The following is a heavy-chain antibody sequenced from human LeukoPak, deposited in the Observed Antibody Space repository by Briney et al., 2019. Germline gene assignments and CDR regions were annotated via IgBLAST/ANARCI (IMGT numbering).Heavy chain of an antibody. V-gene: IGHV3-48*03. CDR2: IRRSGSTI. D-gene: IGHD3-22*01. CDR3: ARDPPYDSSGYNYYYGMDV. Sequence: GSLKLSCATSGFPFSSYENDRVRQAPGKGVEWVSYIRRSGSTIYYADSVKGRFTISRDNAKNSLYLQMNSLRAEDTAVYYCARDPPYDSSGYNYYYGMDVWGQGTTVTVSS. CDR1: GFPFSSYE. J-gene: IGHJ6*02.